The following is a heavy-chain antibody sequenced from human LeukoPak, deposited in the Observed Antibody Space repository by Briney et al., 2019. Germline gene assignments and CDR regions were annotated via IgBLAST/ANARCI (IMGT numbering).Heavy chain of an antibody. V-gene: IGHV3-64*01. CDR3: VKDYYDSSGNY. D-gene: IGHD3-22*01. J-gene: IGHJ4*02. CDR1: GFTFSSYA. CDR2: ISSNGGGT. Sequence: PGGSLRLSCAASGFTFSSYAMHWVRQAPGKGLEYVSAISSNGGGTYYANSVKGRFTISRDNSKNTLYLQMGSLRAEDMAVYYCVKDYYDSSGNYWGQGTLVTVSS.